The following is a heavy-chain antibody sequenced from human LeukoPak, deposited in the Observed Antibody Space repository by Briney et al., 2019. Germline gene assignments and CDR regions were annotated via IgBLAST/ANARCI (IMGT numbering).Heavy chain of an antibody. J-gene: IGHJ5*02. Sequence: PGGSLRLSCAASGFAFSTYPMTWARQAPGKGLEWVSSISVSGGNTYYADSVKGRFTISRDNSQNTLYLQMNSLRAEDTAVYYCAKNDIVVVVAATRRFDPWGQGTLVTVSS. CDR2: ISVSGGNT. CDR3: AKNDIVVVVAATRRFDP. D-gene: IGHD2-15*01. CDR1: GFAFSTYP. V-gene: IGHV3-23*01.